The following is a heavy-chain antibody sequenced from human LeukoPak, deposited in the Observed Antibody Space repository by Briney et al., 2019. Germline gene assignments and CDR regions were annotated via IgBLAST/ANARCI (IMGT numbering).Heavy chain of an antibody. V-gene: IGHV1-8*01. J-gene: IGHJ5*02. CDR1: GYTFTSYD. Sequence: ASVKVSCKASGYTFTSYDNNWVRQANGQGLEWMGWMNPNSGNTGYAQKFQGRVTMTRNTSISTAYMELSSLRSEDTAVYYCARNWDVRGYSYGYWFDPWGQGTLVTVSS. CDR2: MNPNSGNT. CDR3: ARNWDVRGYSYGYWFDP. D-gene: IGHD5-18*01.